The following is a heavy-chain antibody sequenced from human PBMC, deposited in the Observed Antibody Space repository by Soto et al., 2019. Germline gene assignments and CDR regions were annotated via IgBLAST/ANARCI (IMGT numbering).Heavy chain of an antibody. CDR2: ISSRSIYI. V-gene: IGHV3-21*01. CDR3: AREEVSRPNTYHGLDV. CDR1: GFTFNTYT. Sequence: EVQLVESGGGLVKPGGSLRLSCAASGFTFNTYTMNWVLQAPGKGLEWVSSISSRSIYIYYTDSVTGRFTISRDDARNSLYLQMNSLRAEDTAVYYCAREEVSRPNTYHGLDVWGQGTTVTVSS. J-gene: IGHJ6*02.